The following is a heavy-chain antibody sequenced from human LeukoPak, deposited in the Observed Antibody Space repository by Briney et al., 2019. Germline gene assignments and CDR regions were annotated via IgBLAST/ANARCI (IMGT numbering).Heavy chain of an antibody. D-gene: IGHD3-10*01. V-gene: IGHV4-59*11. CDR3: ARAVGGDGSGSL. Sequence: PSETLSLTCTVSGDSISTHYWSWIRQPPGKGLEWIGYIYYRVTSDYNPSLKSRVTMSVEMSTRQISLKLSSVTAADTAVYYCARAVGGDGSGSLWGAGTLVTVSS. J-gene: IGHJ4*02. CDR2: IYYRVTS. CDR1: GDSISTHY.